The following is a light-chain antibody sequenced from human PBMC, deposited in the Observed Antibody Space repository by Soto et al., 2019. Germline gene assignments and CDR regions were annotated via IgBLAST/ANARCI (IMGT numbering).Light chain of an antibody. V-gene: IGKV3-20*01. Sequence: IVMTQSPATLSVSPGERATLSCRASHNINENLAWYQQKPGQAPRLLIYDASRRATGIPDRFSGSGSGTDFTLTISSLEPEDFAVYYCQQYGSPPRTLGQGTKVDIK. J-gene: IGKJ1*01. CDR2: DAS. CDR3: QQYGSPPRT. CDR1: HNINEN.